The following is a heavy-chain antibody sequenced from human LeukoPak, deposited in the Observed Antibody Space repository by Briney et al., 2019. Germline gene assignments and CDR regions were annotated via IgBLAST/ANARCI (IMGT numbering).Heavy chain of an antibody. J-gene: IGHJ4*02. CDR3: AKDHIVATITYLDY. CDR2: IWYDGSNK. Sequence: PGESLRLSCAASGFTVSSYGMHWVRQAPGKGLEWVAVIWYDGSNKYYADSVKGRFTISRDNSKNTLYLQMNSLRAEDTAVYYCAKDHIVATITYLDYWGQGTLVTVSS. V-gene: IGHV3-33*06. D-gene: IGHD5-12*01. CDR1: GFTVSSYG.